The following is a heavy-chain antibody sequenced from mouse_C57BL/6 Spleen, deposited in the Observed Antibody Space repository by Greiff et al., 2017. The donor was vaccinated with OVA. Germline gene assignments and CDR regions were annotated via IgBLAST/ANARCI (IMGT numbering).Heavy chain of an antibody. CDR2: ISSGGSYT. J-gene: IGHJ2*01. D-gene: IGHD2-1*01. V-gene: IGHV5-6*01. CDR3: ARVYGNYGFFDY. CDR1: GFTFSSYG. Sequence: EVQLQQSGGDLVKPGGSLKLSCAASGFTFSSYGMSWVRQTPDKRLEWVATISSGGSYTYYPDSVKGRFTISRDNAKNTLYLQMSSLKSEDTAMYYCARVYGNYGFFDYWGQGTTLTVSS.